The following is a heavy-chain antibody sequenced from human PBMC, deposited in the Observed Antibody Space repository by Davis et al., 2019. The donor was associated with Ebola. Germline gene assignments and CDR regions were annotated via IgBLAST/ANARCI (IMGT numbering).Heavy chain of an antibody. J-gene: IGHJ4*02. D-gene: IGHD6-19*01. CDR3: ARGGYSSAWYPYYFDC. V-gene: IGHV5-51*01. Sequence: KVSCKGSGYSFTNYWIGWVRQMPGKGLEWMGIIYPGDSDTRYSPSFQGQVTISADKSISTAYLQWSSLKASDTAMYYCARGGYSSAWYPYYFDCWGQGTLVTVSS. CDR1: GYSFTNYW. CDR2: IYPGDSDT.